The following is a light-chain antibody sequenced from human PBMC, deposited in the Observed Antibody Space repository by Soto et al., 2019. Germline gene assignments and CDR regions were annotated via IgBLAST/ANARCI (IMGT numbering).Light chain of an antibody. CDR1: SSDVGGYNY. Sequence: QSALTQPASVSGSPGQSITISCTGTSSDVGGYNYVSWYQQHPGKAPKLMIYEVSNRPSGVSNRFSGSKSGNTASLNISGIQAEEEADYYCSSYTRSDTSYVFGTGTKVTV. CDR3: SSYTRSDTSYV. J-gene: IGLJ1*01. CDR2: EVS. V-gene: IGLV2-14*01.